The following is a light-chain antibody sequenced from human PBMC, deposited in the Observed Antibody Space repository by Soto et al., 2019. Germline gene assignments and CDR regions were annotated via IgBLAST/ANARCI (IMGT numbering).Light chain of an antibody. Sequence: EVVWTQSPATLSLSPGERATLSGRARQSIRTSLAWYQQKPGQAPRLVIYGANYRATGISDRFSGGGSGTDGTLTISSLVSDDCAVYYCRQHGTSPLTFGGGTKVEIK. CDR2: GAN. V-gene: IGKV3-20*01. J-gene: IGKJ4*01. CDR1: QSIRTS. CDR3: RQHGTSPLT.